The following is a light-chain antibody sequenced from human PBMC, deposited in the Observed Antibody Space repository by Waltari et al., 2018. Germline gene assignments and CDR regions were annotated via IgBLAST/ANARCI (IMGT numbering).Light chain of an antibody. CDR3: QSADSSGTKV. V-gene: IGLV3-25*03. Sequence: SYELTQPPSVSVSPGQTARITCSGDALPTQYAYWYQQKPGQAPVLGEVKDSERPPGIPGGFAGPSSGTTVTLTISGVQAEDEADYYCQSADSSGTKVFGGGTKLTVL. CDR2: KDS. CDR1: ALPTQY. J-gene: IGLJ3*02.